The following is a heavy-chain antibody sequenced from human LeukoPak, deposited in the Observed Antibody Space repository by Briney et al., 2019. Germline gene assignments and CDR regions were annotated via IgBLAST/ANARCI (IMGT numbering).Heavy chain of an antibody. CDR3: AKDGMVRGVMGY. D-gene: IGHD3-10*01. CDR2: IRYDGSNK. J-gene: IGHJ4*02. CDR1: GLTFSSYD. Sequence: TGGSLRLSCAASGLTFSSYDMHWVRQAPGKGLEWVAFIRYDGSNKYYADSVKGRFTISRDNSKNTLYLQMNSLRAEDTAVYYCAKDGMVRGVMGYWGQGTLVTVSS. V-gene: IGHV3-30*02.